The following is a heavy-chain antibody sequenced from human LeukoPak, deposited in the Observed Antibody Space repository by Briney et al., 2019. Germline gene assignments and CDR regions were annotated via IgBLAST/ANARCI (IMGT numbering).Heavy chain of an antibody. D-gene: IGHD3-10*01. CDR1: GGSISSYY. V-gene: IGHV4-59*01. J-gene: IGHJ6*02. Sequence: SETLSLTCTVSGGSISSYYWSWIRQPPGKGLEWIGYIYYSGSTNYNPSLKSRVTISVDTSKNQFSLKLSSVTAADTAVYYCARDLNYYGSGSYYPPYYYGMDVWGQGTTVTVSS. CDR2: IYYSGST. CDR3: ARDLNYYGSGSYYPPYYYGMDV.